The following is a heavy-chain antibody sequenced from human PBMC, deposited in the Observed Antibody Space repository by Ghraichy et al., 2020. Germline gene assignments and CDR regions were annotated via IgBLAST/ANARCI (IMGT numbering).Heavy chain of an antibody. J-gene: IGHJ4*02. CDR1: GFIFSNYA. V-gene: IGHV3-64D*06. CDR2: ISSNGGST. Sequence: GESLNISCSASGFIFSNYAMHWVRQAPGKGLEYVSGISSNGGSTSHVDFVKGRFTISRDNSKNTLYLQMGSLRPEDTAVYYCVKANSAYNSNYFDYWGQGTRVTVSS. D-gene: IGHD5-12*01. CDR3: VKANSAYNSNYFDY.